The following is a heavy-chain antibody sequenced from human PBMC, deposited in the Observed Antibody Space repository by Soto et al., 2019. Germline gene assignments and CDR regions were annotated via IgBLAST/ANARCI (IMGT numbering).Heavy chain of an antibody. CDR3: ARHPERIAEIGWFDP. V-gene: IGHV3-48*01. D-gene: IGHD6-13*01. Sequence: EVQLVESGGGLVQPGGSLRVSCAASGFTFSSYSMNWVRQAPGKGLEWVSYISSSSSTIYYADSVKGRFTISRDNAKNSLYLQMNSLSAEDTAVYYCARHPERIAEIGWFDPWGQGTLVPVSS. CDR2: ISSSSSTI. CDR1: GFTFSSYS. J-gene: IGHJ5*02.